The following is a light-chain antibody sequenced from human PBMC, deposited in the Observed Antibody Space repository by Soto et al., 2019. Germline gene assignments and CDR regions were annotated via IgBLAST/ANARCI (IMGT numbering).Light chain of an antibody. J-gene: IGKJ1*01. CDR1: QGIRND. V-gene: IGKV1-6*01. CDR2: AAA. CDR3: LQDYNYPWT. Sequence: AIQMAQSPSSLSASVGDRVTITCRASQGIRNDLFWYQQEPVKAPTRLIYAAASLGSGVTSRFIGSGSGTDFTLAISSLQPEDFATDYCLQDYNYPWTFGQGTKVDI.